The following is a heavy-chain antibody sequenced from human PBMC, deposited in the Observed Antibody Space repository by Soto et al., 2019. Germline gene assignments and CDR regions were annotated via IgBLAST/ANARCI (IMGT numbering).Heavy chain of an antibody. V-gene: IGHV4-59*01. Sequence: ETLSLTCVVSGGSLSSYYWSWIRQPPGKGLEWIGYIYYSGSTNYNPSLKSRVTISVDTSKNQFSLKLSSVTAADTAVYYCARDRSSSSLWGRGTLVTVSS. CDR1: GGSLSSYY. J-gene: IGHJ4*02. D-gene: IGHD6-6*01. CDR2: IYYSGST. CDR3: ARDRSSSSL.